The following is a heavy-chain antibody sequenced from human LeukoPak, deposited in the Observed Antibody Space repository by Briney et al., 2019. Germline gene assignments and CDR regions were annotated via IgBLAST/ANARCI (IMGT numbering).Heavy chain of an antibody. J-gene: IGHJ3*02. D-gene: IGHD3-3*01. Sequence: PGRSLRLSCAASGFTFSSYAMHWVRQAPGKGLEWVAVISYDGSNKYYADSVKGRFTISRDNSKNTLYLQMNSLRAEDTAVYYCARESGGTIFGTYGQVGAFDIWGQGTMVTVSS. CDR1: GFTFSSYA. CDR3: ARESGGTIFGTYGQVGAFDI. V-gene: IGHV3-30*01. CDR2: ISYDGSNK.